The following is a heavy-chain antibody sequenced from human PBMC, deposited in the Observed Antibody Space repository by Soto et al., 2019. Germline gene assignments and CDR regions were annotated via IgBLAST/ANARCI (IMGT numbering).Heavy chain of an antibody. CDR2: INAGNGNT. Sequence: QVQLVQSGAVVKKPGASVKVSCKASGYTFTSYAMHWVRQAPGQRLEWMGWINAGNGNTKYSQKFQGRVTITRDTSASTAYMELSSLRSEDTAVYYCARGLGGYDYGDYGPGDYWGQGTLVTVSS. V-gene: IGHV1-3*01. CDR1: GYTFTSYA. CDR3: ARGLGGYDYGDYGPGDY. D-gene: IGHD4-17*01. J-gene: IGHJ4*02.